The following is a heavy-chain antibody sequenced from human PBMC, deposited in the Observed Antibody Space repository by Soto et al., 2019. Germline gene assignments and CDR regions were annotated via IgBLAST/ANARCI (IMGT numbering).Heavy chain of an antibody. D-gene: IGHD3-22*01. V-gene: IGHV4-31*03. CDR2: IYYSGST. J-gene: IGHJ3*02. Sequence: NPSESLSLTCTVSGGSISSGGYYWSWIRQHPGKGLEWIGYIYYSGSTYYNPSLKSRVTISVDTSKNQFSLKLSSVTAADTAVYYCARFRITMIVVVTPAYAFDIWGQGTMVTVSS. CDR1: GGSISSGGYY. CDR3: ARFRITMIVVVTPAYAFDI.